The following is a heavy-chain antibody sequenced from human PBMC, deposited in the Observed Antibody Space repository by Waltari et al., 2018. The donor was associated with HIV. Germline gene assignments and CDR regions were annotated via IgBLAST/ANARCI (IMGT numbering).Heavy chain of an antibody. Sequence: QVQLVQSGAEVRKPGSSVKVSCKASGYTFTAYYMHRVQRPPGQGLEWLGGINPRSGGTQYAQKFQGRVTMTRDTSISTAFMELSRLRSDDTAVYYCARDPLHGVAVADIDYWGQGTLVTVSS. D-gene: IGHD6-19*01. CDR1: GYTFTAYY. J-gene: IGHJ4*02. CDR2: INPRSGGT. CDR3: ARDPLHGVAVADIDY. V-gene: IGHV1-2*02.